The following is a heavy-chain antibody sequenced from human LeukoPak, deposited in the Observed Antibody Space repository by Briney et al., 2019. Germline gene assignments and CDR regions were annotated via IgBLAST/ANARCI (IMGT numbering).Heavy chain of an antibody. Sequence: ASVKVSCKASGYIFTSYYIHWVRQAPGQSLEWMGIINPTGGSTTYAQNSQGRVTMTRDISTSTVYMELSSLRSEDTAVYYCARGDTSGWYSEFDYWGQGTLVTVYS. J-gene: IGHJ4*02. V-gene: IGHV1-46*01. D-gene: IGHD6-13*01. CDR3: ARGDTSGWYSEFDY. CDR1: GYIFTSYY. CDR2: INPTGGST.